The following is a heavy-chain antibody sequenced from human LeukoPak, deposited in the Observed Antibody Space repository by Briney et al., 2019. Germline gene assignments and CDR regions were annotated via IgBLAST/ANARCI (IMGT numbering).Heavy chain of an antibody. V-gene: IGHV3-7*01. CDR3: ARIGYSSSGNDY. CDR2: INQDGSVK. D-gene: IGHD6-13*01. J-gene: IGHJ4*02. CDR1: GFTFSNYW. Sequence: GGSLRLSCAASGFTFSNYWMSWVRQAPGKGLEWVANINQDGSVKYYVDSVKGRFTISRDNAKNSQYLQMNSLRAEDTAVYYCARIGYSSSGNDYWGQGTLVTVSS.